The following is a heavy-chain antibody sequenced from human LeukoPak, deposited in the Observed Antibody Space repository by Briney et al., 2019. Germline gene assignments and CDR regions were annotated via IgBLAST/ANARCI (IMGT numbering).Heavy chain of an antibody. D-gene: IGHD3-10*01. CDR3: ARAEASWFGGRQGFDY. CDR2: IHYSGST. J-gene: IGHJ4*02. Sequence: SETLSLTCTVSGGSISSGDYYWSWIRQPPGKGLEWIGYIHYSGSTNYNPSLKSRVTISVDTSKNQFSLKLSSVTAADTAVYYCARAEASWFGGRQGFDYWGQGTLVTVSS. CDR1: GGSISSGDYY. V-gene: IGHV4-61*08.